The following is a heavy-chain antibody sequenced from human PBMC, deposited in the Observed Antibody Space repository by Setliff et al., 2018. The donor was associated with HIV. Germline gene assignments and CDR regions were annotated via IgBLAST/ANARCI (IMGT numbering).Heavy chain of an antibody. J-gene: IGHJ4*02. CDR1: GGSMSSSGPGYY. Sequence: ASETLSLTCTVSGGSMSSSGPGYYWGWVRQTPGGGLEWIGSVYYRGRTYYNPSLKSRVTISVDPSKNQLSLRLTSMSAADTAMYYCARSQPDTIFGVVTFDCWGQGKMVTVSS. D-gene: IGHD3-3*01. CDR3: ARSQPDTIFGVVTFDC. CDR2: VYYRGRT. V-gene: IGHV4-39*01.